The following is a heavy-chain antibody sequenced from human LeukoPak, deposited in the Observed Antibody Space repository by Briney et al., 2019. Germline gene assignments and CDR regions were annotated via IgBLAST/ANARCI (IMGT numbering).Heavy chain of an antibody. V-gene: IGHV1-3*01. Sequence: GASVKVSCKASGYTFTSYAMHWVRQAPGQRLEWMGWINAGNGNTKYSQKFQGRVTITRDTSASTAYMEPSSLRSEDTAVYYCARATRGDTAGGDYWGQGTLVTVSS. D-gene: IGHD5-18*01. CDR2: INAGNGNT. J-gene: IGHJ4*02. CDR1: GYTFTSYA. CDR3: ARATRGDTAGGDY.